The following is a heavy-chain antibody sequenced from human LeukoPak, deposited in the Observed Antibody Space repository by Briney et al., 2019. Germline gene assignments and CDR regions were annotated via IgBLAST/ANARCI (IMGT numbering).Heavy chain of an antibody. J-gene: IGHJ4*02. CDR1: GFTFGSHA. V-gene: IGHV3-23*01. CDR2: IFGSGGSP. Sequence: GGSLRLSCEASGFTFGSHAMYWVRQAPGKGLEWVAGIFGSGGSPHYADSVKGRFTISRDNPRNTVYLQINSLRDDDTAVYYCGKTTVGYSSGQKPAWPVDFWGQGTLVTVCS. D-gene: IGHD5-18*01. CDR3: GKTTVGYSSGQKPAWPVDF.